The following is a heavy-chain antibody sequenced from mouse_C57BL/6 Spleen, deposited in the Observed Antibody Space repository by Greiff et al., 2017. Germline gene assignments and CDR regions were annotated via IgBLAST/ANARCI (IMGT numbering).Heavy chain of an antibody. CDR3: TRWATTVGNFDD. CDR2: IDPETGGT. V-gene: IGHV1-15*01. CDR1: GYTFTDYE. D-gene: IGHD1-1*01. Sequence: QVQLQQSGAELVRPGASVTLSCKASGYTFTDYEMHWVKQTPVHGLEWIGAIDPETGGTAYNQKFKGKAILTADKSSSTAYMELRSLTSEDSAVYYCTRWATTVGNFDDWGKGTTLTVSS. J-gene: IGHJ2*01.